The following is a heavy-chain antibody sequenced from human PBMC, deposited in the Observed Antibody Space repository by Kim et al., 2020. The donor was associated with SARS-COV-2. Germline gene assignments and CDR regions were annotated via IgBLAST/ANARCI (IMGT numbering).Heavy chain of an antibody. CDR3: AKDRGAVAGYKNYYCYYGIVV. CDR1: GFTFSSYG. Sequence: GGSLRLSCAASGFTFSSYGMHWVRQAPGKGLEWVAVISYDGSNKYYADSVKGRFTISRDNSKNTLYLQMNSLRAEDTAVYYCAKDRGAVAGYKNYYCYYGIVVCGQRTTVTVSS. D-gene: IGHD6-19*01. V-gene: IGHV3-30*18. CDR2: ISYDGSNK. J-gene: IGHJ6*02.